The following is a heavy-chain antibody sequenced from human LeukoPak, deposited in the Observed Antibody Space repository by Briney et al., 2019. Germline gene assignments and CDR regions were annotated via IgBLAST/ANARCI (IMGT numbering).Heavy chain of an antibody. V-gene: IGHV3-30*18. CDR3: AKGSWAFDY. CDR1: GFTFSSYG. Sequence: GGSLRLSCAASGFTFSSYGMHWVRQAPGKGLEWVAVISYDGSNKYYADSVKGRFTISRDNSKNTLYLQMNSLRAEGTAVYYCAKGSWAFDYWGQGTLVTVSS. J-gene: IGHJ4*02. CDR2: ISYDGSNK. D-gene: IGHD6-13*01.